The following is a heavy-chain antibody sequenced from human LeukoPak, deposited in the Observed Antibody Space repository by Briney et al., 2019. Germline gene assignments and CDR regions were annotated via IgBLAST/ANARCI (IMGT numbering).Heavy chain of an antibody. CDR1: GFTFSSYG. D-gene: IGHD6-13*01. CDR3: ARDIRAWSRVYAFDI. V-gene: IGHV3-33*01. Sequence: GGSLRLSCAASGFTFSSYGMHWVRQAPGKGLEWVAVIWYDGSNKYYADSVKGRFTISRDSSEKTLYLQMNSLRTEDTAIYYCARDIRAWSRVYAFDIWGQGTMVTVSS. J-gene: IGHJ3*02. CDR2: IWYDGSNK.